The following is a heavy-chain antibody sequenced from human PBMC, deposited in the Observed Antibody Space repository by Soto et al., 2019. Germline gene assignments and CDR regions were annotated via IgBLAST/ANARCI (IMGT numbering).Heavy chain of an antibody. V-gene: IGHV4-4*07. CDR3: AREGKGVPYNFDY. Sequence: SETLTLTCTVSGGSISTYYWSWIRQPAGKGLEWIGRIYSSGSTNYNPSLKSRVTMSVDTPKNQFSLKMSSVTAADTAVYYCAREGKGVPYNFDYWGQGTLVTVSS. J-gene: IGHJ4*02. CDR1: GGSISTYY. CDR2: IYSSGST. D-gene: IGHD3-10*01.